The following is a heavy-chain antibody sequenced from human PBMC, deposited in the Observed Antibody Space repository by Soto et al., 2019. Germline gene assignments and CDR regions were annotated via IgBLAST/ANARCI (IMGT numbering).Heavy chain of an antibody. CDR3: AGVGKGSGWYY. D-gene: IGHD6-19*01. Sequence: QVQLVQSGAEVKKPGSSVKVSCKASGGTFSSYTISWVRQAPGQGLEWMGRIIPILGIANYAQKFQGRVMITADKSTSTAYMELSSLRSEDTAVYYCAGVGKGSGWYYWGQGTLVTVSS. V-gene: IGHV1-69*02. J-gene: IGHJ4*02. CDR1: GGTFSSYT. CDR2: IIPILGIA.